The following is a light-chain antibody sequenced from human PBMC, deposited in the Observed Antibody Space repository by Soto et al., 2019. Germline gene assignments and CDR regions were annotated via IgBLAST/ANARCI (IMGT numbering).Light chain of an antibody. CDR3: QQRSNWPPFT. CDR1: QSVSSNH. Sequence: DIVLTQSPGTLSLSPGERATLSCRASQSVSSNHLAWYQQKPGQAPRLLIYGGSSRATGIPVRFSGSGSETDFTLTITRLEPEDFAVYYCQQRSNWPPFTFGQGTRLEI. CDR2: GGS. V-gene: IGKV3D-20*02. J-gene: IGKJ5*01.